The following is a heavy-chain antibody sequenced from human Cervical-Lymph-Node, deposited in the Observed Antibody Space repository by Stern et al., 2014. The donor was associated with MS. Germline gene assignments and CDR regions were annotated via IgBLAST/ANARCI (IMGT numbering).Heavy chain of an antibody. V-gene: IGHV1-8*01. D-gene: IGHD4-17*01. J-gene: IGHJ4*02. Sequence: VHLVESGAEVKKPGASVKVSCKASGYTFTSYGINWVRQAPGQGLEWMGWMNPGSGDTRYAQKFKGRVTMTTDSSIRQDKIEVGILISDVTAVYYCASDLTTVTTGSDYWGQGTLVTVSS. CDR3: ASDLTTVTTGSDY. CDR1: GYTFTSYG. CDR2: MNPGSGDT.